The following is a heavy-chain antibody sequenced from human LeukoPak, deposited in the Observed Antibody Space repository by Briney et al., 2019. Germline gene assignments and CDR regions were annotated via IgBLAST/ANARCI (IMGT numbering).Heavy chain of an antibody. Sequence: SVKVSCKASGGTFSSYAISWVRQAPGQGLEWMGGIIPIFGTANYGQKFQGRVTITADESTSTVYMELSSLRSEDTAVYYCARDRLVAAASYNWFDPWGQGTLVTVSS. CDR3: ARDRLVAAASYNWFDP. CDR1: GGTFSSYA. J-gene: IGHJ5*02. D-gene: IGHD6-13*01. CDR2: IIPIFGTA. V-gene: IGHV1-69*13.